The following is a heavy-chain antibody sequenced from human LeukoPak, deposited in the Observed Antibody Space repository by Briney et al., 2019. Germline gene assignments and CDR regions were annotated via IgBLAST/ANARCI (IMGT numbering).Heavy chain of an antibody. V-gene: IGHV5-51*01. Sequence: GESLKISCKGSGYSFTSYWIGWVRQMPGKGLEWMGIIYPGDSDTRYSPSFQGQVTISADKSISTAYLQWSSLKASDTAIYYCARVDTAVDHYYFHYLDVWGKGTTVTVSS. CDR1: GYSFTSYW. CDR3: ARVDTAVDHYYFHYLDV. D-gene: IGHD5-18*01. CDR2: IYPGDSDT. J-gene: IGHJ6*03.